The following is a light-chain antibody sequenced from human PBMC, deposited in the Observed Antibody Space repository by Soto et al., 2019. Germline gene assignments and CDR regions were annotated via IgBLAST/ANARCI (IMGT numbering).Light chain of an antibody. J-gene: IGKJ5*01. CDR2: DAS. CDR1: QNINNY. Sequence: DIPMTQSPSSLSAGVRDRVTATFQASQNINNYLNWYPQKPGRAPKLLIYDASNLEAGVPSRFRGSGSLTDFTFTISRLQPEDIATYYCQQYENLPTFGQGTRLEIK. CDR3: QQYENLPT. V-gene: IGKV1-33*01.